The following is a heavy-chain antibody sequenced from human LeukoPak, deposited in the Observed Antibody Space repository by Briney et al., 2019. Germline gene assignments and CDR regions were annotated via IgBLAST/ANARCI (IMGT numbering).Heavy chain of an antibody. J-gene: IGHJ6*02. D-gene: IGHD6-6*01. CDR2: ISWNSGSI. CDR3: AKDLGRVGSSIPEGVAYYYYGMDV. CDR1: GFTFDDYA. V-gene: IGHV3-9*01. Sequence: GRSLRLSCAASGFTFDDYAMHWVRQAPGKGLEWVSGISWNSGSIGYADSVKGRFTISRDNAKNSLYLQMNSLRAEDTALYYCAKDLGRVGSSIPEGVAYYYYGMDVWGQGTTVTVSS.